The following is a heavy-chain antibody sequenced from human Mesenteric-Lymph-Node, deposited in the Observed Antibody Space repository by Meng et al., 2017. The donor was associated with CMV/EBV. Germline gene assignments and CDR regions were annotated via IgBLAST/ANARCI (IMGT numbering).Heavy chain of an antibody. CDR3: AREGDNSGSFFPDAFDI. CDR1: GYTFIGYY. J-gene: IGHJ3*02. CDR2: INLNSGDT. V-gene: IGHV1-2*02. D-gene: IGHD1-26*01. Sequence: ASVKVSCKASGYTFIGYYMHWVRQAPGQGLEWMGWINLNSGDTNFAQKFQGRVTMTSDTSISTAYMELNRLRSDDTAVYFCAREGDNSGSFFPDAFDIWGQGTMVTVSS.